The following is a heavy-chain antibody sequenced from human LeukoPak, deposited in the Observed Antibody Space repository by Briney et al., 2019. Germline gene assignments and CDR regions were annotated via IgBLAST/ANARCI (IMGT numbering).Heavy chain of an antibody. Sequence: PGGSLRLSCATSGFTFSSNWMSWVRHVPGRGLDWVANIKPDGSAQYYAASVKGRFTVSRDNAKNSVYLQMNSLRAEDTAVYYCARVYYYGSLGMDVWGQGTTVTVSS. CDR2: IKPDGSAQ. V-gene: IGHV3-7*04. D-gene: IGHD3-10*01. CDR1: GFTFSSNW. CDR3: ARVYYYGSLGMDV. J-gene: IGHJ6*02.